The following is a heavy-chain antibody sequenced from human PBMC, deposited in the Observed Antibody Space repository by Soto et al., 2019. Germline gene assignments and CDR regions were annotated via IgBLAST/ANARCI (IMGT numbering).Heavy chain of an antibody. CDR1: GYTFTSYG. CDR2: ISAYNGNT. V-gene: IGHV1-18*01. D-gene: IGHD6-19*01. J-gene: IGHJ6*02. CDR3: ARPRSPEWATAVAGTPYYYYGMDV. Sequence: ASVKVSCKASGYTFTSYGISWVRQAPGQGLEWMGWISAYNGNTNYAQKLQGRVTMTTDTSTSTAYMELRSLRSDDTAVYSCARPRSPEWATAVAGTPYYYYGMDVWGQGTTVTVSS.